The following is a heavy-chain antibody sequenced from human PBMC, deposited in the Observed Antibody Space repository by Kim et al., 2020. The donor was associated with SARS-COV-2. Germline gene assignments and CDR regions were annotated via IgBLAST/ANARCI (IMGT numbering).Heavy chain of an antibody. CDR3: ARDRGRVFEEYYYYGMDV. CDR2: IWYDGSNK. J-gene: IGHJ6*02. Sequence: GGSLRLSCAASGFTFSSYGMHWVRQAPGKGLEWVAVIWYDGSNKYYADSVKGRFTISRDNSKNTLYLQMNSLRAEDTAVYYCARDRGRVFEEYYYYGMDVWGQGTTVTVSS. D-gene: IGHD2-15*01. CDR1: GFTFSSYG. V-gene: IGHV3-33*01.